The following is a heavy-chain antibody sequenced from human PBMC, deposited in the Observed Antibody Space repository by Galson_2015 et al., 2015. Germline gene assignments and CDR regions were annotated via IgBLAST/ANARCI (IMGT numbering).Heavy chain of an antibody. J-gene: IGHJ3*02. CDR2: ISSSSSYI. CDR3: ARARNYYDSSGLLFDI. D-gene: IGHD3-22*01. Sequence: SLRLSCAASGFTFSSYSMNWVRQAPGKGLEWVSSISSSSSYIYYADSVKGRFTISKDNAKNSLYLQMNSLRAEDTAVYYCARARNYYDSSGLLFDIWGQGTMVTVSS. CDR1: GFTFSSYS. V-gene: IGHV3-21*01.